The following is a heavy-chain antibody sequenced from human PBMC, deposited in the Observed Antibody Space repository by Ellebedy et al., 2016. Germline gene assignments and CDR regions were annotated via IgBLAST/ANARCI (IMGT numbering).Heavy chain of an antibody. Sequence: GESLKISCAASGFTFSSYAMNWVRQAPGKGLEWVGRIKSKTDGGTTDYAAPVKGRFTISRDDSKNTLYLQMNSLKTEDTAFYYCTSLPRRWGQGTLVTVSS. V-gene: IGHV3-15*07. CDR1: GFTFSSYA. J-gene: IGHJ4*02. CDR3: TSLPRR. CDR2: IKSKTDGGTT.